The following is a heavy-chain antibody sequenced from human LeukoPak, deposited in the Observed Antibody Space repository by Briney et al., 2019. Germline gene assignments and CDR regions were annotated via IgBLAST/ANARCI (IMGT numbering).Heavy chain of an antibody. D-gene: IGHD3-22*01. Sequence: GASVKVSCKASGYTFTSYYMHWVRQAPGQGLEWMGIINPSGGSTSYAQKFQGRVTMTRDTSTSTVYMELSSLRSEDTAVYYCARLTYYYDSSGQNWFDPWGQGTLVTVSS. J-gene: IGHJ5*02. CDR2: INPSGGST. CDR1: GYTFTSYY. CDR3: ARLTYYYDSSGQNWFDP. V-gene: IGHV1-46*01.